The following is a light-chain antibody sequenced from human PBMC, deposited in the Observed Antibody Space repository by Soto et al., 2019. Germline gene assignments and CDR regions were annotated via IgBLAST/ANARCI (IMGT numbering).Light chain of an antibody. J-gene: IGKJ5*01. CDR2: DAS. Sequence: IVLTQSPATLSLSPGERATLFCRASQTVSSFLVWYQQKPGQAPRLLIYDASNRATGVPARFSGSGSGTDFTLTISSLGPEDFAVYYCQQRSDWPITFGQGTRLEIK. CDR3: QQRSDWPIT. CDR1: QTVSSF. V-gene: IGKV3-11*01.